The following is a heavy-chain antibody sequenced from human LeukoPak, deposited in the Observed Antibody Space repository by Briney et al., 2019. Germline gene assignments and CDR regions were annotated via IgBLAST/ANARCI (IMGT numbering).Heavy chain of an antibody. D-gene: IGHD3-22*01. V-gene: IGHV6-1*01. J-gene: IGHJ6*02. CDR2: TYYRTKGDN. CDR1: GDRVSSNSAA. CDR3: ARDSSLANNYYDSSGYYPARWYYGMDV. Sequence: SQTLSLTCAISGDRVSSNSAAWNWIRQSPSRGLEWLGRTYYRTKGDNDYAVSVKRRITINPATSKNHISLQQNTITTHDTAVYYCARDSSLANNYYDSSGYYPARWYYGMDVWGQGTTVTVSS.